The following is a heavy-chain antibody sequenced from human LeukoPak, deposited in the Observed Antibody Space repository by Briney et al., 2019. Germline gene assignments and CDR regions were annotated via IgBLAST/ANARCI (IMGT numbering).Heavy chain of an antibody. Sequence: ASVKVSCKVSGYTFTDLSTHWVRQAPGKGLEWMGGLEPADGETIYAQKFQGRVTMTEDTSTDTACMELNSLRSEDTAVYYCATHRTTVITGLVDWGQGTLVSVSS. J-gene: IGHJ4*02. CDR3: ATHRTTVITGLVD. V-gene: IGHV1-24*01. CDR2: LEPADGET. D-gene: IGHD4-17*01. CDR1: GYTFTDLS.